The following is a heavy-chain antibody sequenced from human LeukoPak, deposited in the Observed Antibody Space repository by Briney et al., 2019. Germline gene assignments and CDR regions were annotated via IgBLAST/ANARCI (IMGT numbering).Heavy chain of an antibody. V-gene: IGHV1-69*02. CDR3: ASFGLYCGGDCYSERNY. D-gene: IGHD2-21*02. Sequence: GASVKLSCKASGGTFSSYSISWVRQAPGQGLEWMGRIIPIFGIANYAQKFQGRVTITADKSTSTAYMELSSLRSEDTAVYYCASFGLYCGGDCYSERNYWGQGTLVTVSS. CDR1: GGTFSSYS. J-gene: IGHJ4*02. CDR2: IIPIFGIA.